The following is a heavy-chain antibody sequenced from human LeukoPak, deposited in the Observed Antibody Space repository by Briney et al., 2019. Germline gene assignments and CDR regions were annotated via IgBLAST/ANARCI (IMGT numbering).Heavy chain of an antibody. CDR1: GFTFSSYW. CDR3: AKVGNYDILTGLFDY. D-gene: IGHD3-9*01. J-gene: IGHJ4*02. CDR2: INSDGSST. V-gene: IGHV3-74*01. Sequence: GGSLRLSCAASGFTFSSYWMRWVRQAPGKGLVWVTRINSDGSSTSYADSVKGRFTISRDNAKNTLYLQMNSLRAEDTAVYYCAKVGNYDILTGLFDYWGQGTLVTVSS.